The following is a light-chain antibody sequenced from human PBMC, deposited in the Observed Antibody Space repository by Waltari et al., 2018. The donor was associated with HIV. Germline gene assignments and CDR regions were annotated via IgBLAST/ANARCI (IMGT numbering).Light chain of an antibody. CDR2: DNN. Sequence: QSVLTQPPSASGAHGHLVIISCSGSTSNIVTNPIIWYQHRPGTDTRLLSDDNNQRASRVPDRFSGSKSGTAGSLAISGLQSEDESYYYCATWDDTQNAWVFGAGTKLTVL. V-gene: IGLV1-44*01. J-gene: IGLJ3*02. CDR1: TSNIVTNP. CDR3: ATWDDTQNAWV.